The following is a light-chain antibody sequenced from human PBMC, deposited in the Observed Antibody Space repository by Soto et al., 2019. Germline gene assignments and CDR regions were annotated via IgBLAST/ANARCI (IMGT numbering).Light chain of an antibody. CDR3: QQRSKWPLT. V-gene: IGKV3-11*01. CDR2: DAA. Sequence: EIVLTQSPVTLSLSPGERATLSCRASQSVSTSLDWYQQKPGQSPRLLIYDAAHRATGIPVRFSAGGSGTDFTLTISSLEPEDSAVYYCQQRSKWPLTFGGGTKVEIK. J-gene: IGKJ4*01. CDR1: QSVSTS.